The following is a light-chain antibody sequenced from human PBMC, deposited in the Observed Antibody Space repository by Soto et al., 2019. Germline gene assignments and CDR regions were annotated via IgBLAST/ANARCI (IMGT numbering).Light chain of an antibody. CDR2: AAS. Sequence: DIQMTQSPSSLSASVGDRVTITCRASQSISSYLNWYQQKPGKAPKLLIYAASSLQSGVPSRFSGGGSGTDFTLTISSLQPEDFATYYCQQSYSTPWTFGQGTKWEIK. J-gene: IGKJ1*01. V-gene: IGKV1-39*01. CDR3: QQSYSTPWT. CDR1: QSISSY.